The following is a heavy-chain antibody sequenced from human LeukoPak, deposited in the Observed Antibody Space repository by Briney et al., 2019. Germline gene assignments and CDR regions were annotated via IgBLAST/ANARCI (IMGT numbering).Heavy chain of an antibody. CDR1: GFTFNNYA. V-gene: IGHV3-23*01. Sequence: AGSLRLACAASGFTFNNYAMSWVRQAPGKGLEWVSVISGSGGGTYYADSVKGRFSISRDNSKNTLYLQMNSLRAEETAVYYCAKDRGVIVPAGMATWGQGTLVTVSS. J-gene: IGHJ5*02. CDR2: ISGSGGGT. D-gene: IGHD2-2*01. CDR3: AKDRGVIVPAGMAT.